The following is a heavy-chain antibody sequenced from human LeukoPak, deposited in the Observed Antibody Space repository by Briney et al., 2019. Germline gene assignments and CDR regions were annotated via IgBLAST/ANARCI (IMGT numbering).Heavy chain of an antibody. CDR1: GDSINTYY. CDR3: ARDSVVKGLYYFDY. V-gene: IGHV4-4*07. Sequence: PSETLSLTCTVSGDSINTYYWSWIRQPAGKGLEWIGRIYSSGSTNYNPPLKSRVTMSVDMSKNQFSLKLSSVTAADTAIYYCARDSVVKGLYYFDYWGQGTLVTVSS. D-gene: IGHD2/OR15-2a*01. J-gene: IGHJ4*02. CDR2: IYSSGST.